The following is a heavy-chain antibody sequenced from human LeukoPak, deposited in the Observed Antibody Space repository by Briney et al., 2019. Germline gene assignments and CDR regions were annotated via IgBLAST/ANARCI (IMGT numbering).Heavy chain of an antibody. V-gene: IGHV4-59*02. CDR2: IYYSESA. J-gene: IGHJ4*02. Sequence: SETLSLTCTVSGDSVSSYYWSWIRQPPGKRLEWIGCIYYSESATYNPSLKSRVTISLDTSKNQFFLKLSSVTAADTAVYYCARLYSSSLGRVFDYWGQGTLVTVSS. CDR1: GDSVSSYY. CDR3: ARLYSSSLGRVFDY. D-gene: IGHD6-13*01.